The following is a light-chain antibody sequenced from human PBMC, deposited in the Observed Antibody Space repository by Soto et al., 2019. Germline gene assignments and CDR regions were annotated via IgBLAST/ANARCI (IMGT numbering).Light chain of an antibody. CDR2: LGS. CDR1: QSLLHSDGYNY. Sequence: DIVMTQSPLSLPVTPGEPASISCRSSQSLLHSDGYNYLDWYLQKPGQSPQLLICLGSNRASGVPDRFSASGSGTDFTLTISRVEAEDFGVYYCMQALQTPWTFGQGTQVEVK. J-gene: IGKJ1*01. V-gene: IGKV2-28*01. CDR3: MQALQTPWT.